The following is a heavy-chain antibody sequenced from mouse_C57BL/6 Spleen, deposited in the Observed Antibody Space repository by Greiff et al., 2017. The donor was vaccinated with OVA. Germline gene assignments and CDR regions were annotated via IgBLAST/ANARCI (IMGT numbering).Heavy chain of an antibody. CDR3: ARDRATVVAHYFDY. D-gene: IGHD1-1*01. J-gene: IGHJ2*01. Sequence: EVKVVESGGGLVKPGGSLKLSCAASGFTFSSYAMSWVRQTPEKRLEWVATISDGGSYTYYPDNVKGRFTISRDNAKNNLYLQMSHLKSEDTAMYYCARDRATVVAHYFDYWGQGTTLTVSS. V-gene: IGHV5-4*01. CDR2: ISDGGSYT. CDR1: GFTFSSYA.